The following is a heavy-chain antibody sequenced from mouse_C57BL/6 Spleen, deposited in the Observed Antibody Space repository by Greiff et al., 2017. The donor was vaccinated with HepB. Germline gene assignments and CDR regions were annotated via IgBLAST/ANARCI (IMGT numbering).Heavy chain of an antibody. D-gene: IGHD2-4*01. CDR3: AREGRDYDDGFAY. Sequence: EVQLQQSGPELVKPGASVKISCKASGYTFTDYYMNWVKQSHGKSLEWIGDINPNNGGTSYNQKFKGKATLTVDKSSSTAYMELRSLTSEDSAVYYCAREGRDYDDGFAYWGQGTLVTVSA. CDR2: INPNNGGT. V-gene: IGHV1-26*01. CDR1: GYTFTDYY. J-gene: IGHJ3*01.